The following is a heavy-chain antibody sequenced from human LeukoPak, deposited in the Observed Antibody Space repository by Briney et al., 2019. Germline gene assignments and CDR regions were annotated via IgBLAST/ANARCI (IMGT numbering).Heavy chain of an antibody. CDR3: ARRGSGNYYNVYYFDY. CDR1: GYTFTDYY. V-gene: IGHV1-2*02. CDR2: INPNSGGT. D-gene: IGHD3-10*01. Sequence: GASVKVSCKASGYTFTDYYIHWVRQAPGQGLEWMGWINPNSGGTNYAQKFQDGVTMTRDASISTAYMELSSLRSDDTALYYCARRGSGNYYNVYYFDYWSQGTLVTVSS. J-gene: IGHJ4*02.